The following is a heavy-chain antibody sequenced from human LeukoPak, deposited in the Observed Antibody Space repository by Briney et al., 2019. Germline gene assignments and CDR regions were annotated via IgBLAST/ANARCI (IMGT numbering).Heavy chain of an antibody. CDR3: AREGYCSGGSCHNWFDP. CDR1: GRSISSYY. D-gene: IGHD2-15*01. J-gene: IGHJ5*02. CDR2: IYYSGST. V-gene: IGHV4-59*01. Sequence: SETLSLTCTVSGRSISSYYWSWIRQPPGKGLEWIGYIYYSGSTNYNPSLKSRVTISVDTSKNQFSLKLSSVTAADTAVYYCAREGYCSGGSCHNWFDPWGQGTLVTVSS.